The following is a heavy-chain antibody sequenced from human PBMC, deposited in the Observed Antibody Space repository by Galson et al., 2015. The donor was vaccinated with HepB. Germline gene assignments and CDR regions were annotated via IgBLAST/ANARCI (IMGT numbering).Heavy chain of an antibody. V-gene: IGHV3-21*01. CDR3: ARVKWLVREGDY. J-gene: IGHJ4*02. Sequence: SLRLSCAASGFTFSSYWMHWVRQAPGKGLVWVSSISSSSSYIYYADSVKGRFTISRDNAKNSLDLQMNSLRAEDTAGYYCARVKWLVREGDYWGQGTLVTVSS. CDR1: GFTFSSYW. D-gene: IGHD6-19*01. CDR2: ISSSSSYI.